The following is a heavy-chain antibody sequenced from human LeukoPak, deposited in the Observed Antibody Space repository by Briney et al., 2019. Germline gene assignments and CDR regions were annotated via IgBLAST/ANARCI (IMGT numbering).Heavy chain of an antibody. CDR2: IRQDGSEK. D-gene: IGHD6-13*01. CDR3: ARDGTAPGLYFDL. V-gene: IGHV3-7*01. J-gene: IGHJ4*01. CDR1: GFTFTDYW. Sequence: GGCLRLSCAVSGFTFTDYWMNWVRQGPGKGLEWVASIRQDGSEKTYLDSVKGRFTISRDNTKNSLFLQMNSLRAEDTAVYFCARDGTAPGLYFDLWGQGTLVTVSS.